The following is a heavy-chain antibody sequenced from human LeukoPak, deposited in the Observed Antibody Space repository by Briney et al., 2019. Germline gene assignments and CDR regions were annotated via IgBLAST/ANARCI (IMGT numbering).Heavy chain of an antibody. CDR1: GYSLSELS. V-gene: IGHV1-24*01. CDR3: TTREIVVEPAQTSMVRGVLWRSDF. CDR2: FDPKEGER. J-gene: IGHJ4*01. D-gene: IGHD3-10*01. Sequence: GASVKVSCKVSGYSLSELSIHWVRQAPGKGLEWMGGFDPKEGERVYAQNFQGRFTMTEDTSSGTAYMELNSLRSEDTAVYYCTTREIVVEPAQTSMVRGVLWRSDFWGHGTLVTVSS.